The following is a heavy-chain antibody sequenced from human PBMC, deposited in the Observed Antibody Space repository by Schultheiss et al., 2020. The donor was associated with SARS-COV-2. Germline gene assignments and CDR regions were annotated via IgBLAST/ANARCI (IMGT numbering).Heavy chain of an antibody. CDR3: AALRWTDAFDI. CDR2: INPNSGGT. CDR1: GYTFTSYA. V-gene: IGHV1-2*02. D-gene: IGHD4-23*01. Sequence: ASVKVSCKASGYTFTSYAMHWVRQAPGQRLEWMGWINPNSGGTNYAQKFQGRVTMTRDTSISTAYMEVSRMRSDDTAVYYCAALRWTDAFDIWGQGTMVTVSS. J-gene: IGHJ3*02.